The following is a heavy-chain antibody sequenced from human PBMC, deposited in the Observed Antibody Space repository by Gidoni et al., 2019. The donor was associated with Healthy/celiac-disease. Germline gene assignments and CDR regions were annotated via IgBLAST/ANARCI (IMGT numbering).Heavy chain of an antibody. D-gene: IGHD3-3*01. Sequence: QVTLKESGPVLVKPTETLTLTCTVSGFSLSNARMGVSWLRQPPGKALEWLAHIFSNDEKSYSTSLKSRLTISKDTYKSQVVLTMTNMDPVDTATYYCARTATPPRFWSGYPIYYFDYWGQGTLVTVSS. V-gene: IGHV2-26*01. CDR3: ARTATPPRFWSGYPIYYFDY. CDR1: GFSLSNARMG. J-gene: IGHJ4*02. CDR2: IFSNDEK.